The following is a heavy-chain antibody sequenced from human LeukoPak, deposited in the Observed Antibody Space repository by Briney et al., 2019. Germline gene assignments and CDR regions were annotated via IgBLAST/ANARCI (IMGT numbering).Heavy chain of an antibody. CDR2: INPNSGGT. CDR3: AVTTVTTDDY. J-gene: IGHJ4*02. Sequence: ASVKVSCKASGYTFTDYYMHWVRQAPGQGLEWMGWINPNSGGTNYAQKFQGRVTMTRDTSISTAYMELSRPRSDDTAVYFCAVTTVTTDDYWGQGTLVTVSS. CDR1: GYTFTDYY. V-gene: IGHV1-2*02. D-gene: IGHD4-17*01.